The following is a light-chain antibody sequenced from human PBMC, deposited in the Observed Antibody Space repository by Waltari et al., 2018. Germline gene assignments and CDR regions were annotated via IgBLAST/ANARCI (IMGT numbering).Light chain of an antibody. CDR3: QQYYDYPRT. J-gene: IGKJ1*01. V-gene: IGKV1-8*01. Sequence: AIRMTQSPSSFSASTGDRVTITCRASQAIGSYLAWYRQKPGRVPKLLISAASTLQSGVPSRFNGSGSGTDFTLTINCLQSEDFATYYCQQYYDYPRTFGQGTKVEVK. CDR1: QAIGSY. CDR2: AAS.